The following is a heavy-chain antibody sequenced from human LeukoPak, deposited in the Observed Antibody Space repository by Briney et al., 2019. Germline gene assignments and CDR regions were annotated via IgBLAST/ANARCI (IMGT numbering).Heavy chain of an antibody. D-gene: IGHD3-3*01. CDR2: ISAYNGNT. CDR3: ARSTTYYDFWSGPRGAFDI. Sequence: ASVKVSCKASGYTFTSYGISWVRQAPGQGLEWMGWISAYNGNTNYAQKLQGRVTMTTDTSTSTPYMELRSLRSDDTAVYYCARSTTYYDFWSGPRGAFDIWGQGTMVTVSS. CDR1: GYTFTSYG. J-gene: IGHJ3*02. V-gene: IGHV1-18*01.